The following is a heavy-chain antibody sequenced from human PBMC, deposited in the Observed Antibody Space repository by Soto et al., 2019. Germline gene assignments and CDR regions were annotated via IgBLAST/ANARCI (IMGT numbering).Heavy chain of an antibody. CDR1: GFTFSTYD. D-gene: IGHD6-19*01. CDR3: ARDSSGWGLDL. CDR2: IGRAGDT. J-gene: IGHJ5*02. V-gene: IGHV3-13*01. Sequence: PGGSLRLSCAASGFTFSTYDMHWVRQVTGKGLEWVSAIGRAGDTHYAGSVKGRFTISRDNAKNSLYLQMNSLRAGDTAVYYCARDSSGWGLDLWGQGTXVTVSS.